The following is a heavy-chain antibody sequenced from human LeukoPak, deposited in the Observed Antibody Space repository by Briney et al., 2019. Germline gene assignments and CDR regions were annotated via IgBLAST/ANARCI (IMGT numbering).Heavy chain of an antibody. CDR1: GYIFTSYW. CDR2: IYPGDSDT. D-gene: IGHD1-26*01. J-gene: IGHJ4*02. V-gene: IGHV5-51*01. Sequence: GESLKISCKGSGYIFTSYWIAWVRQMPGKGLELMGIIYPGDSDTRYSPSFQGQVTISADKSISTAYLQWSSLKASDTAMYYCARRSGSFQGDYNFDYWGQGTLVTVSS. CDR3: ARRSGSFQGDYNFDY.